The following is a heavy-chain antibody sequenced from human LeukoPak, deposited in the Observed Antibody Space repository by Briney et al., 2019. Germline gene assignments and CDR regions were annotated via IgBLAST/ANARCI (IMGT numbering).Heavy chain of an antibody. CDR1: GGSISSYY. CDR3: ARRTDSSGWYRGSYWYFDL. Sequence: SETLSLTCTVSGGSISSYYWSWIRQPPGKGLEWIGYIYYSGSTNYNPSLKSRVTISVDTSKNQFSLKLSSVTAADTAVYYCARRTDSSGWYRGSYWYFDLWGRGTLVTVSS. V-gene: IGHV4-59*08. CDR2: IYYSGST. D-gene: IGHD6-19*01. J-gene: IGHJ2*01.